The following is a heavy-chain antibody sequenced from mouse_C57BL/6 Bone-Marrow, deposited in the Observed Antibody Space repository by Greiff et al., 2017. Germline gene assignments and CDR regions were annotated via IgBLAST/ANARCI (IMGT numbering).Heavy chain of an antibody. CDR2: IHPNSGST. CDR3: ATMRGFAY. V-gene: IGHV1-64*01. CDR1: GYTFTSYW. D-gene: IGHD6-5*01. J-gene: IGHJ3*01. Sequence: QVHVKQSGAELVKPGASVKLSCKASGYTFTSYWMHWVKQRPGQGLEWIGMIHPNSGSTNYNEKFKSKATLTVDKSSSTAYMQLSSLTSEDSAVYYCATMRGFAYWGQGTLVTVSA.